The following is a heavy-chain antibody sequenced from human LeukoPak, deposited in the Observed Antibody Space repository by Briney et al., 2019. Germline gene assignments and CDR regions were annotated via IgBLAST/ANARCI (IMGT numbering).Heavy chain of an antibody. CDR3: AREASMVVRCSDY. CDR1: GFTFSSYA. V-gene: IGHV3-64*01. D-gene: IGHD6-6*01. Sequence: GGSLRLSCAASGFTFSSYAMHWVRQAPGKGLEYVSAISSNGGSTSYANSVKGRFTISRDNSKNTLYLQMGSLRAEDMAVYYCAREASMVVRCSDYWGQGTLVTVSS. J-gene: IGHJ4*02. CDR2: ISSNGGST.